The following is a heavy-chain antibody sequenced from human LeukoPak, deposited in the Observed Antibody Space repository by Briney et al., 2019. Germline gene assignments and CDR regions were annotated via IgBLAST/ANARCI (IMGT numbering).Heavy chain of an antibody. CDR1: GFTFSSYA. V-gene: IGHV3-30-3*01. CDR2: ISYDGSNK. D-gene: IGHD3-22*01. Sequence: GGSLRLSCAASGFTFSSYAMHWVRQAPGKGLEWVAVISYDGSNKYCADSVKGRFTISRDNSKNTLYLQMNSLRAEDTAVYYCARDSFRSSGLIDYWGQGTLVTVSS. J-gene: IGHJ4*02. CDR3: ARDSFRSSGLIDY.